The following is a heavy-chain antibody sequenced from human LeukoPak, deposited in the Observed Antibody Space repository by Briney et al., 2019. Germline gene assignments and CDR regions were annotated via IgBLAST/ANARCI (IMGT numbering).Heavy chain of an antibody. J-gene: IGHJ6*02. CDR3: AKDISPAAGPRYYYYGMDV. Sequence: GGSLRLSCAASGFTFDDYAMHWVRQAPGKGLEWVSLISGDGGSTYYADSVKGRFTISRDNSKNSLYLQMNSLRTEDTAFYYCAKDISPAAGPRYYYYGMDVWGQGTTVTVSS. CDR2: ISGDGGST. D-gene: IGHD6-13*01. CDR1: GFTFDDYA. V-gene: IGHV3-43*02.